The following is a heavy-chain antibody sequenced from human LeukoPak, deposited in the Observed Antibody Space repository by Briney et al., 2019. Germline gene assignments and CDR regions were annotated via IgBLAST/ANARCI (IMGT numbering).Heavy chain of an antibody. CDR1: GGSISSNNW. CDR3: ARHPLETRNNTALSRLAFDY. Sequence: PSGTLSLTCAVSGGSISSNNWWSWVRQPPGKGLEWIGEIYHGGSTNYSPSLKSRVTISVDKSKNQFSLNLSSVTAADTAVYYCARHPLETRNNTALSRLAFDYWGQGTLVTVSS. V-gene: IGHV4-4*02. J-gene: IGHJ4*02. D-gene: IGHD1/OR15-1a*01. CDR2: IYHGGST.